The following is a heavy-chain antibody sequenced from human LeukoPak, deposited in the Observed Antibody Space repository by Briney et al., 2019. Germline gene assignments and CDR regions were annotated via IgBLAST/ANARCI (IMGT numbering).Heavy chain of an antibody. CDR1: GFTSSSYE. CDR2: ISSSSIYI. V-gene: IGHV3-21*01. J-gene: IGHJ3*02. D-gene: IGHD3-22*01. CDR3: ARQNYYDSSGYYPNAFDI. Sequence: GGSLRLSCAASGFTSSSYEMNWVRQAPGKGLEWVSSISSSSIYIYYADSVKGRFTISRDNAKNSLYLQMNSLRAEDTAVYYCARQNYYDSSGYYPNAFDIWGQGTMVTVSS.